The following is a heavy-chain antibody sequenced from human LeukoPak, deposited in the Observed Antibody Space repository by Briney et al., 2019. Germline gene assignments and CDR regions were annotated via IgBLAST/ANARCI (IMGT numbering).Heavy chain of an antibody. CDR2: IYHSGST. CDR1: GYSISSGYY. J-gene: IGHJ6*03. CDR3: ARGRLGGFYHYYYMDV. Sequence: SETLSLTCTVSGYSISSGYYWGWIRQPPGKGLEWIGSIYHSGSTYYNPSLKSRVTISVDTSKNQFSLKLSSVTAADTAVYYCARGRLGGFYHYYYMDVWGKGTTVTVSS. D-gene: IGHD3-16*01. V-gene: IGHV4-38-2*02.